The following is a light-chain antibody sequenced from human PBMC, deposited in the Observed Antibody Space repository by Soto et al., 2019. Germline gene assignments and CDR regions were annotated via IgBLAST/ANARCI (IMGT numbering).Light chain of an antibody. CDR3: SSYTTSSTRV. CDR1: SSDVGGYNY. Sequence: QSALTQPASVSGSPGQSITVSCTGTSSDVGGYNYVSWYQQHPGKAPKLMIYDVSARPSGVSNRFSGSKSGNTASLTISGLQADDEADYYCSSYTTSSTRVFGGGTKLTVL. CDR2: DVS. V-gene: IGLV2-14*01. J-gene: IGLJ3*02.